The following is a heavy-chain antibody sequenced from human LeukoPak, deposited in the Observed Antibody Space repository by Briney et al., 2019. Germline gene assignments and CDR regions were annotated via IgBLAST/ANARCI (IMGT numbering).Heavy chain of an antibody. Sequence: GGSLRLSCAASGFTFSSIAMSWVRQAPDKGLEWVSTISGSGGGTYYADSVKGRLTISRDDSKNTLYLQMNSLRADDTAVYYCAKDLGRYRTNFFDYWGQGNLVTVSS. V-gene: IGHV3-23*01. D-gene: IGHD1-26*01. CDR3: AKDLGRYRTNFFDY. CDR2: ISGSGGGT. J-gene: IGHJ4*02. CDR1: GFTFSSIA.